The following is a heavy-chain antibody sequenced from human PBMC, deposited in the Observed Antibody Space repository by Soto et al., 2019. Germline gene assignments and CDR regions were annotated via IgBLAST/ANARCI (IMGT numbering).Heavy chain of an antibody. CDR2: IIPIFGTA. V-gene: IGHV1-69*13. CDR3: ARAKGSALLWSAFDI. D-gene: IGHD3-10*01. Sequence: SVKVSCKASGGTFSSYAISWVRQAPGQGLEWMGGIIPIFGTANYAQKFQGRVTITADESTSTAYMELSSLRSEVTAVYYCARAKGSALLWSAFDIWGQGTMVTVSS. J-gene: IGHJ3*02. CDR1: GGTFSSYA.